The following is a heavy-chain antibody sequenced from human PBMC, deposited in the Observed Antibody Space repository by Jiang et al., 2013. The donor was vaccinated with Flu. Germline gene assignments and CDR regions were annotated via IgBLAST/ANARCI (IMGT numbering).Heavy chain of an antibody. CDR2: IYHSGST. D-gene: IGHD5-24*01. CDR1: GYSISSGYY. Sequence: GPGLVKPSETLSLTCAVSGYSISSGYYWGWIRQPPGKGLEWIGSIYHSGSTYYNPSLKSRVTISVDTSKNQFSLKLSSVTAADTAVYYCASRWLQLRGXAFDIWGQGQVVTVSS. CDR3: ASRWLQLRGXAFDI. J-gene: IGHJ3*02. V-gene: IGHV4-38-2*01.